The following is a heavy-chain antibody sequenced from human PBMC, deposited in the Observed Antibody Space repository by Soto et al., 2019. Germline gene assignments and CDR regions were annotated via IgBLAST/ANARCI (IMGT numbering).Heavy chain of an antibody. Sequence: PSETLSLTCAFYGVTFSGYYWTWIRQPPGTGPEWIGEINHSGSTNYNPSLKSRVTISVDTSKNQFSLKLTSVTAADTAVYYCARDKITGLFDYWGQGTLVTVSS. J-gene: IGHJ4*02. V-gene: IGHV4-34*01. CDR1: GVTFSGYY. CDR2: INHSGST. D-gene: IGHD2-8*02. CDR3: ARDKITGLFDY.